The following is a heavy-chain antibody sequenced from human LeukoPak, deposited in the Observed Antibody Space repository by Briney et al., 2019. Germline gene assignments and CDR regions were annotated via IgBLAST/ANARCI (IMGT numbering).Heavy chain of an antibody. D-gene: IGHD5-12*01. Sequence: PGGSLRLSCAASGFTVSSNYMSWVRQVPGKGLEWVSVIYSGGSTYYADSVKGRFTISRDNSKNTLYLQMNSLRAEDTAVYYCARGGYSGYRKLDYWGQGTLVTVSS. CDR1: GFTVSSNY. CDR3: ARGGYSGYRKLDY. J-gene: IGHJ4*02. CDR2: IYSGGST. V-gene: IGHV3-53*01.